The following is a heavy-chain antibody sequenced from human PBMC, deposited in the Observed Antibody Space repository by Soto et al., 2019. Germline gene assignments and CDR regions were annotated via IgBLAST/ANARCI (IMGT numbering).Heavy chain of an antibody. CDR1: GYTFTSYG. CDR2: ISANNGNT. J-gene: IGHJ4*02. Sequence: QVQLVQSGAEVKKPGDSVRVSCKASGYTFTSYGIGWVRQAPGQGLEWMGWISANNGNTKYAQKLQGRVTMTTDASTSTAYXELRXLXSDXXXXXXXAXXGYFDHWGQGTLVTVSS. CDR3: AXXGYFDH. V-gene: IGHV1-18*01.